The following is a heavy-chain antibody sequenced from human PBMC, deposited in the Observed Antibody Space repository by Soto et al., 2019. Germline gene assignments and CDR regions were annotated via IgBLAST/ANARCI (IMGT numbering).Heavy chain of an antibody. Sequence: QVQLQESGPGLVKPSQTLSLTCTVSGDSVSSSSCYWSWIRQHPGKGLEWIGYIHHSGTTYYNPSLKSRITLSVDTSKNQFSLRLSSVTAADTAVYYCASGLGYKAWGQGTLVTVSS. CDR1: GDSVSSSSCY. V-gene: IGHV4-31*03. CDR2: IHHSGTT. D-gene: IGHD5-12*01. CDR3: ASGLGYKA. J-gene: IGHJ5*02.